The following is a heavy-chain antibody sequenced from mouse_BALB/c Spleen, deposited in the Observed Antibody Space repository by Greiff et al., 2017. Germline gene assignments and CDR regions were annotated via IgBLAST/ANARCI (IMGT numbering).Heavy chain of an antibody. J-gene: IGHJ4*01. D-gene: IGHD2-14*01. CDR3: TGGGAYYRYDRRYYAMDY. Sequence: EVQRVESGGGLVQPGGSRKLSCAASGFTFSSFGMHWVRQAPEKGLAWVAYISSGSSTIYYADTVKGRFTISRDNPKNTLFLQMTSLRSEDTAMYYCTGGGAYYRYDRRYYAMDYWGQGTSVTVSS. CDR1: GFTFSSFG. V-gene: IGHV5-17*02. CDR2: ISSGSSTI.